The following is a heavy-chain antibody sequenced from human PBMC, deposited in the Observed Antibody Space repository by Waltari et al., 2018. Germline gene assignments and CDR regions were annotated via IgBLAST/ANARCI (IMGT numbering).Heavy chain of an antibody. CDR1: GFTFSSYG. Sequence: QVQLVESGGGVVQPGGSLRLSCAASGFTFSSYGMHWVRQAPGKGVEWGEFIRYEGSNKYDEDSVKGRFTISRDKSKNTLYLQMNSLRAEDTAVYYCAKDRQQLVGEYFDYWGQGTLVTVSS. V-gene: IGHV3-30*02. J-gene: IGHJ4*02. D-gene: IGHD6-13*01. CDR2: IRYEGSNK. CDR3: AKDRQQLVGEYFDY.